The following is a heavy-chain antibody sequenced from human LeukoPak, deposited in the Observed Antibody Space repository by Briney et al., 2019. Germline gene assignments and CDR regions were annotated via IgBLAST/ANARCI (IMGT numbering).Heavy chain of an antibody. D-gene: IGHD3-10*01. CDR2: ISWNSGSI. Sequence: PGGSLRLSCAASGFTFDDCAMHWVRQAPGKGLEWVSGISWNSGSIGYADSVKGRFTISRDNAKNSLYLQMNSLRAEDTALYYCAKDSSPHLDSGVFDYWGQGTLVTVSS. CDR1: GFTFDDCA. J-gene: IGHJ4*02. V-gene: IGHV3-9*01. CDR3: AKDSSPHLDSGVFDY.